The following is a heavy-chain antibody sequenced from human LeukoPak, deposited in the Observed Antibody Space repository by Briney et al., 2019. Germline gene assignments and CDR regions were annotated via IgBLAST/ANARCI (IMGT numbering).Heavy chain of an antibody. CDR3: AKWPEGAMDYFDY. CDR2: ISGDGTRT. J-gene: IGHJ4*02. Sequence: GGSLRLSCAASGFSFSSYAMTWARQAPVKGLEWVSAISGDGTRTYYADSVKGRFTISRDNSKNTLYLEMSSLRVEDTAIYYCAKWPEGAMDYFDYWGQGTLVTVSS. CDR1: GFSFSSYA. D-gene: IGHD3-16*01. V-gene: IGHV3-23*01.